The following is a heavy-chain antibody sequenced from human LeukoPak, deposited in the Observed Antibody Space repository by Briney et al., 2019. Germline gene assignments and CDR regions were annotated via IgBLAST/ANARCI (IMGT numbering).Heavy chain of an antibody. CDR1: GYTFTSYY. J-gene: IGHJ6*03. Sequence: ASVKVSCKASGYTFTSYYMHWVRQAPGQGLEWMGIINPSGGSTSYAQKFQGRVTMTRDMSTSTVYKELSSLRSEDTAVYYCARDGMPSGSYDRHYYYYYMDVWGKGTTVTVSS. V-gene: IGHV1-46*01. CDR2: INPSGGST. D-gene: IGHD1-26*01. CDR3: ARDGMPSGSYDRHYYYYYMDV.